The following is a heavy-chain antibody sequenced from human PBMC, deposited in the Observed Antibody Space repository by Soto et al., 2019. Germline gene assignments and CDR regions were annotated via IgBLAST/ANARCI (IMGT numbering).Heavy chain of an antibody. J-gene: IGHJ3*02. CDR1: GGSISSYY. V-gene: IGHV4-59*01. D-gene: IGHD7-27*01. CDR3: ARLTGGDAFDI. Sequence: PSETLSLTCTVSGGSISSYYWSWIRQPPGKGLEWIGYIYYSGSTNYNPCLKSRVTISVDTSKNQFSLKLSSVTAADTAVYYCARLTGGDAFDIWGQGTMVTVSS. CDR2: IYYSGST.